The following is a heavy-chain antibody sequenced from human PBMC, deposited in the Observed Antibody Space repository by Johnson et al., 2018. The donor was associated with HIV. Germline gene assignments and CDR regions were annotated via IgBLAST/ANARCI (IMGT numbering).Heavy chain of an antibody. Sequence: VQLVESGGGLIQPGGSLRLSCAVSGFTVSSNYMSWVRQAPGKGLEWVSVIYSGGTTNYADSVKGRFTISRDNSKNTLYLQMNNLRAEDTAVYYCARDPSRSPGAFDIWGQVTMVTVSS. CDR3: ARDPSRSPGAFDI. CDR2: IYSGGTT. J-gene: IGHJ3*02. V-gene: IGHV3-53*01. CDR1: GFTVSSNY.